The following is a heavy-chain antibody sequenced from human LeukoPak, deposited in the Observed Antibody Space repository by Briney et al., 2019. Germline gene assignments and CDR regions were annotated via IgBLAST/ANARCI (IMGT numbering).Heavy chain of an antibody. V-gene: IGHV3-30-3*01. Sequence: GGSLRLSCAVSGFTLSSYAMHWVRQAPGKGLEWVAVISYDGSNKYYADSVKGRFTISRDNSKNTLYLQMNSLRAEDTAVYYCARDRTHLGTYYYYGMDVWGQGTTFTVSS. D-gene: IGHD7-27*01. J-gene: IGHJ6*02. CDR1: GFTLSSYA. CDR3: ARDRTHLGTYYYYGMDV. CDR2: ISYDGSNK.